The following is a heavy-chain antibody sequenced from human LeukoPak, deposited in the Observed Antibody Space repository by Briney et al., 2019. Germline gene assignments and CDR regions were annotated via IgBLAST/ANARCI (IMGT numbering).Heavy chain of an antibody. CDR1: GFTFSSYS. D-gene: IGHD3-3*02. V-gene: IGHV3-21*01. Sequence: GGSLRLSCAASGFTFSSYSMNWVRQAPGKGLEWVSSISSSSSYIYYADSVKGRFTISRDNAKNSLYLQMNSLRAEDTAVYYCARDRGIASEYFQHWGQGTLVTVSS. J-gene: IGHJ1*01. CDR3: ARDRGIASEYFQH. CDR2: ISSSSSYI.